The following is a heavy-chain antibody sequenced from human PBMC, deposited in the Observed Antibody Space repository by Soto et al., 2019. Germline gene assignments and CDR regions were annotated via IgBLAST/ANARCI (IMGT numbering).Heavy chain of an antibody. CDR1: GGSISRYY. D-gene: IGHD6-6*01. Sequence: SETLSLTCTVSGGSISRYYWSWIRQPPGKGLEWIGYIYYSGSTNYNPSLKSRVTISVDTSKNQFSLKLSSVTAADTAVYYCAREKDSSSPYYYYYYGMDVWGQGTTVTVSS. CDR3: AREKDSSSPYYYYYYGMDV. J-gene: IGHJ6*02. V-gene: IGHV4-59*01. CDR2: IYYSGST.